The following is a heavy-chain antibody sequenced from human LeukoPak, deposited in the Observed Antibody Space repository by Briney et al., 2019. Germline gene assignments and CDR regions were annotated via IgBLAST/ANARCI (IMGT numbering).Heavy chain of an antibody. CDR1: GFTFSSYS. J-gene: IGHJ4*02. CDR2: ISSSSSYI. D-gene: IGHD6-13*01. Sequence: PGGSLRLSCAASGFTFSSYSMNWVRQAPGKGLEWVSSISSSSSYIYYADSVKGRFTISRDNAKNSLYLQIHSLRAEDTAVYYCAKEIAIAAAPLDYWGQGTLVTVSS. CDR3: AKEIAIAAAPLDY. V-gene: IGHV3-21*01.